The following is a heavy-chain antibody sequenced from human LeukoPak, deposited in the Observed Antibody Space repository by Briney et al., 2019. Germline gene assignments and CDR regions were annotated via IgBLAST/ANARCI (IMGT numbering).Heavy chain of an antibody. J-gene: IGHJ4*02. CDR3: AREGFCSGTNCPAVY. D-gene: IGHD2-2*01. CDR1: GYTFNFYY. CDR2: INPNSGGT. V-gene: IGHV1-46*02. Sequence: GASVKVSCKASGYTFNFYYVHWVRQALGQGLEWMGIINPNSGGTTYAQKFQGRVTLTGDTSASTVFMELSSLTSEDTAVYYCAREGFCSGTNCPAVYWGQGTLVTVSS.